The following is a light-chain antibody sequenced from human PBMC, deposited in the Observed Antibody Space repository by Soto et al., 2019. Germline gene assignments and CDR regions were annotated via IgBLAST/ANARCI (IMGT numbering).Light chain of an antibody. J-gene: IGKJ2*01. V-gene: IGKV3-15*01. CDR2: RAS. CDR1: QGVSSS. Sequence: EIVMTQSPAILSVSPGERATLSCRVSQGVSSSLAWYQHKPGQAPWLLIYRASTRAAGVPARFSGSGSGTEFTLTISTLQSEDFAVYYCQPYINWPPSAFGPGTKLEIK. CDR3: QPYINWPPSA.